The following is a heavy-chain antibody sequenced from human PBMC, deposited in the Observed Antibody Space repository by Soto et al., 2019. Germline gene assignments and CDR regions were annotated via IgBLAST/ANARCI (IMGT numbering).Heavy chain of an antibody. V-gene: IGHV2-5*01. D-gene: IGHD5-12*01. Sequence: QITLKESGPTLVKPTQTLTLTCTFSGFSLSTSGMGVGWIRQPPGKALEWLALIYWNDDKRYSPSLRNRLTITKDTSKNQVVLTMTNMDPVDTGTYYCTHFSGYEQFEYWGQGTLVTVSS. CDR3: THFSGYEQFEY. CDR1: GFSLSTSGMG. J-gene: IGHJ4*02. CDR2: IYWNDDK.